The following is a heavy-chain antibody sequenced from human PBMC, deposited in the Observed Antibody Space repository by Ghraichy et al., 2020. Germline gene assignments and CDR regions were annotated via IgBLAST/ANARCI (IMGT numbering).Heavy chain of an antibody. CDR3: ARNRYSGYDSGSDY. D-gene: IGHD5-12*01. Sequence: LSLTCAASGFTFSSYAMSWVRQAPGKGLEWVSAISGSGGSTYYADSVKGRFTISRDNSKNTLYLQMNSLRAEDTAVYYCARNRYSGYDSGSDYWGQGTLVTVSS. CDR1: GFTFSSYA. V-gene: IGHV3-23*01. CDR2: ISGSGGST. J-gene: IGHJ4*02.